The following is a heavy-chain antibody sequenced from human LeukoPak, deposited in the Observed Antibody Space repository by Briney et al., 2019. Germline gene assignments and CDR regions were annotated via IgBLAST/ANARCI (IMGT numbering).Heavy chain of an antibody. V-gene: IGHV1-2*02. D-gene: IGHD2-21*01. CDR1: GYTFSGYY. CDR2: INPHSGGT. J-gene: IGHJ4*02. CDR3: AKVGETDNIDY. Sequence: ASVKVSCKASGYTFSGYYIHWVRQAPGQGRVCMGWINPHSGGTNSAQKFQGRVTMTRDTSISTAYMELSRLRYADTAIYYCAKVGETDNIDYWGQGTLVTVSS.